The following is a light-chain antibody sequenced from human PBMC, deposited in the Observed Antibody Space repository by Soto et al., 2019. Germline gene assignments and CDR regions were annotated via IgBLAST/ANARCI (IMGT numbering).Light chain of an antibody. Sequence: DVVMTQSPLSLPVTLGQPASISCRSSQSLIHSDGDTYLNWFQQRPGQSPRRLIYKVSDRDSGVXDIXSGSESCTEFTLKISRVDAEDVGVYYCMQGTHWPWTFGQGTEVEIK. CDR2: KVS. CDR3: MQGTHWPWT. CDR1: QSLIHSDGDTY. J-gene: IGKJ1*01. V-gene: IGKV2-30*02.